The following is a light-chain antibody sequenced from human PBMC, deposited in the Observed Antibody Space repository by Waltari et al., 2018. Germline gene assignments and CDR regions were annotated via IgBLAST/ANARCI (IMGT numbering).Light chain of an antibody. CDR3: QQYENLPLT. CDR2: DVS. J-gene: IGKJ4*01. Sequence: DIQMTQSPSSLSASVVDRVTITCQARQNINNYLNWYQHKPGKDPKLLIYDVSDLERGVPPRFSGGGFGTEFKLIISSLQPEDAATYYCQQYENLPLTFGGGTTVEI. CDR1: QNINNY. V-gene: IGKV1-33*01.